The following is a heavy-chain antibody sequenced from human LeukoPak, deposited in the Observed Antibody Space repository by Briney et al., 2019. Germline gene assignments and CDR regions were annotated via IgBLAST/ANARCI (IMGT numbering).Heavy chain of an antibody. Sequence: GGSLRLSCAASGFIFSSFTMNWVRQAPGKGLEWVSSINSGSNSIYYADSVKGRFTISRDNAKNSLYLQMNSLRAEDTAVYYCARDRGSSSRLLNYFDYWGQGTLVTVSS. V-gene: IGHV3-21*01. CDR3: ARDRGSSSRLLNYFDY. CDR1: GFIFSSFT. D-gene: IGHD6-13*01. J-gene: IGHJ4*02. CDR2: INSGSNSI.